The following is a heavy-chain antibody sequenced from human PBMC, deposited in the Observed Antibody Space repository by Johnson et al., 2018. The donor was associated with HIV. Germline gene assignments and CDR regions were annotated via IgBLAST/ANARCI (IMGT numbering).Heavy chain of an antibody. CDR2: LNWNGGST. D-gene: IGHD4-23*01. J-gene: IGHJ3*02. Sequence: VQLVESGGGVVQPGGSLRLSCAASGFTFKNYWMQWVRQAPGKGLEWVSGLNWNGGSTRYADSVKGRFIISRDNAKNSLYLQMNSLRAEDTALYYCAKSPAKDHGGNSGAFAIWGQGTMVTVSS. V-gene: IGHV3-20*04. CDR3: AKSPAKDHGGNSGAFAI. CDR1: GFTFKNYW.